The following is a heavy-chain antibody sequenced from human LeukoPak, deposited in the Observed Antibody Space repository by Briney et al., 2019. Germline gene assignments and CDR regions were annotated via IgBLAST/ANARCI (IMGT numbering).Heavy chain of an antibody. V-gene: IGHV4-38-2*02. CDR3: ARQTGYSSSWYGESWFDP. CDR2: IYHSGST. CDR1: GASISSYY. J-gene: IGHJ5*02. D-gene: IGHD6-13*01. Sequence: SETLSLTCSVSGASISSYYWGWIRQPPGKGLEWIGSIYHSGSTYYNPSLKSRVTISVDTSKNQFSLKLSSVTAADTAVYYCARQTGYSSSWYGESWFDPWGQGTLVTVSS.